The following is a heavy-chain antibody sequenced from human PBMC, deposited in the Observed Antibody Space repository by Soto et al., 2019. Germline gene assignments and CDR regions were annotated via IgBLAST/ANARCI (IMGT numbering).Heavy chain of an antibody. J-gene: IGHJ6*04. CDR1: GFTFSRYW. Sequence: GGSLRLSCEASGFTFSRYWTSWVRQAPGKGLEWVANINEDGSEKYYVDSVKGRFTISRDNAKNSLYLQMNSLRAEDTAVYYCAISATMVYTTPPTGVWGKGTTVTVSS. V-gene: IGHV3-7*01. CDR3: AISATMVYTTPPTGV. D-gene: IGHD2-8*01. CDR2: INEDGSEK.